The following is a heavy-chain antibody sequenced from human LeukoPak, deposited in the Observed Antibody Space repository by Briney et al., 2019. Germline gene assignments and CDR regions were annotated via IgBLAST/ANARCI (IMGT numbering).Heavy chain of an antibody. CDR1: GITISDAW. CDR3: VTPPD. Sequence: GGSLRLSCEASGITISDAWMSWVRQAPGKGLEWVGRIKSKSADGTTDHAAPVKGRFTISRDDSKNTLYLQMNSLTIEDTAVYYCVTPPDWGQGTLVTVSS. CDR2: IKSKSADGTT. D-gene: IGHD5-18*01. J-gene: IGHJ4*02. V-gene: IGHV3-15*01.